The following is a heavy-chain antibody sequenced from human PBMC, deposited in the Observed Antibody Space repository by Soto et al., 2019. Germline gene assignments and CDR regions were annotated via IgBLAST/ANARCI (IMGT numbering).Heavy chain of an antibody. CDR3: AREKSYGYADY. V-gene: IGHV1-8*01. Sequence: GASVKVACKAAGYAFTGYDINWVRQATGQGLEWMGWMNPNSGNTGYAQKFQGRVTMTRNTSISTAYMELSSLRSEDTAVYYCAREKSYGYADYWGQGTLVTVSS. CDR2: MNPNSGNT. D-gene: IGHD5-18*01. J-gene: IGHJ4*02. CDR1: GYAFTGYD.